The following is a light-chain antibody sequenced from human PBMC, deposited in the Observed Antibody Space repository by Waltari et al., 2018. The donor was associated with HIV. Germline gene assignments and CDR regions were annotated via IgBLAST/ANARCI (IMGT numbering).Light chain of an antibody. Sequence: DIQMTQSPSSLSASVGDRVTITCRASKGISNYLAWYQQKPGKVPKLLTYAASTLQSGVPSRFSGSGFGTDFTLTISSLQPEDVATYFCQKYNSAPPFTFGPGTKVDIK. CDR1: KGISNY. CDR3: QKYNSAPPFT. J-gene: IGKJ3*01. V-gene: IGKV1-27*01. CDR2: AAS.